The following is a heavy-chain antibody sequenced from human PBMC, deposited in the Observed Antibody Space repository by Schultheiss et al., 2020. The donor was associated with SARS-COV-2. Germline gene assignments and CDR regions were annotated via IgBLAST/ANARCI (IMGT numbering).Heavy chain of an antibody. CDR3: ASLTDFWSGYYKGTYYFDY. J-gene: IGHJ4*02. D-gene: IGHD3-3*01. CDR1: GGSISSYY. Sequence: SETLSLTCTVSGGSISSYYWSWIRQPAGKGLEWIGEINHSGSTNYNPSLKSRVTISVDTSKNQFSLKLSSVTAADTAVYYCASLTDFWSGYYKGTYYFDYWGQGTLVTVSS. V-gene: IGHV4-34*01. CDR2: INHSGST.